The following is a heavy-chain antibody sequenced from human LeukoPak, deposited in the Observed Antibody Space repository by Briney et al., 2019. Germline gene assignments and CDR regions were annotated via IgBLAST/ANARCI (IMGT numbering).Heavy chain of an antibody. CDR2: INPNSGGT. V-gene: IGHV1-2*02. D-gene: IGHD2-15*01. J-gene: IGHJ4*02. CDR3: AVRCSGGSCYSGY. Sequence: ASVKVSCKASGYTFTGYYMHWVRQDPGQGLEWMGWINPNSGGTNYAQKFQGRVTMTRDTSISTAYMELSRLRSDDTAVYYCAVRCSGGSCYSGYWGQGTLVTVSS. CDR1: GYTFTGYY.